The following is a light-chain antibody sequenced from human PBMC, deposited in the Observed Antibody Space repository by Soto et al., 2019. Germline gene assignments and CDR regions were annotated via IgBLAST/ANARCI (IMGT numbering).Light chain of an antibody. CDR2: DAT. V-gene: IGKV1-27*01. CDR1: QGISYY. J-gene: IGKJ3*01. Sequence: DIQMTHSPPSPSASVGDRVTITCRASQGISYYLAWYQQKPGKGPKLLIYDATILQSGVPSRFSGSGSGTDFTLTISSLQPEDVATYYCQKYNGAFSFGPGTKVDIK. CDR3: QKYNGAFS.